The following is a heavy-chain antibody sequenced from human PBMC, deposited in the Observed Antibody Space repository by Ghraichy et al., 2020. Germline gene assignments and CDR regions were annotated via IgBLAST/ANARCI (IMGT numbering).Heavy chain of an antibody. V-gene: IGHV3-30*18. CDR3: AKERDSSGYYSFRGDYYGMDV. D-gene: IGHD3-22*01. CDR2: TSYDGSNK. Sequence: GGSLRLSCAASGFTFSRYGMHWVRQAPGKGLEWVAVTSYDGSNKNYADSVKGRFTISRDNSKNTLYLQMNSLIAEDTAVYYCAKERDSSGYYSFRGDYYGMDVWGQGTTVTVSS. J-gene: IGHJ6*02. CDR1: GFTFSRYG.